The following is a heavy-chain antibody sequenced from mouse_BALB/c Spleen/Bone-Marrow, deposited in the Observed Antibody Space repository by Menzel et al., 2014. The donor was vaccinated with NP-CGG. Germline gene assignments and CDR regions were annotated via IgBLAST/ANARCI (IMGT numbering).Heavy chain of an antibody. CDR1: GFNIKDTY. J-gene: IGHJ3*01. CDR2: IDPANGNT. CDR3: ARLPFPY. Sequence: VHVKQSGAELVKPGASVKLSCTASGFNIKDTYMHWVKQRPEQGLEWIGKIDPANGNTKYDPKFQGKATITADTSSNTAYLQLSSLTSEDTAVYYCARLPFPYWGQGTLVTVSA. V-gene: IGHV14-3*02.